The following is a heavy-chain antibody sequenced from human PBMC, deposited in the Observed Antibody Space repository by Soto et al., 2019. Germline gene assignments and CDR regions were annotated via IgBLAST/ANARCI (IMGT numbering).Heavy chain of an antibody. CDR3: ARDRGSGSYYGSDYYYYGMDV. CDR1: GFTFSSYS. CDR2: ISSSSSYI. V-gene: IGHV3-21*01. Sequence: EVQLVESGGGLVKPGGSLRLSCAASGFTFSSYSMNWVRQAPGKGLEWVSSISSSSSYIYYADSVKGRFTISRDNAKNSLYLQMNSLRAEDTAVYYCARDRGSGSYYGSDYYYYGMDVWGQGTTVTVSS. J-gene: IGHJ6*02. D-gene: IGHD1-26*01.